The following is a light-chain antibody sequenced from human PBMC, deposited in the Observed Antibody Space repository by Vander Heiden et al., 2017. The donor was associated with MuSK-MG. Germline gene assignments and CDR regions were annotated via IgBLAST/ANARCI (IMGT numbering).Light chain of an antibody. CDR3: QQYDNLLSIT. Sequence: DIQMTQSPSSLSASVGDRVTITCQASQDISNFLNWYQQKPGKAPKLLIYAASNLETGVPSRFSGSGSGTDFTFTISSLQPEVIATYYCQQYDNLLSITFGQGTRLEIK. CDR2: AAS. CDR1: QDISNF. V-gene: IGKV1-33*01. J-gene: IGKJ5*01.